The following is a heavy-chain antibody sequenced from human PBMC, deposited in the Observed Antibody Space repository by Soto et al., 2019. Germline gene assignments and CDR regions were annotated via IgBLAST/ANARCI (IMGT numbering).Heavy chain of an antibody. CDR2: ISSSSSTI. Sequence: GGSLRLSCAASGFTFSSYSMNWVRQAPGKGLEWVSYISSSSSTIYYADSVKGRFTISRDNAKNSLYLQMNSLRDEDTAVYYCARDKRGNYSKTEGYYYYYGMDVWGQGTTVTVSS. V-gene: IGHV3-48*02. CDR1: GFTFSSYS. J-gene: IGHJ6*02. D-gene: IGHD4-4*01. CDR3: ARDKRGNYSKTEGYYYYYGMDV.